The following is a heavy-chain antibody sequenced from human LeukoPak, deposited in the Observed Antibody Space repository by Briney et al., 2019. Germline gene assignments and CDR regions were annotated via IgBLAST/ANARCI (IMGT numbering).Heavy chain of an antibody. J-gene: IGHJ6*04. CDR3: ARRPTYYYGSGSLDV. V-gene: IGHV4-34*01. CDR1: GGSFSGYY. CDR2: INHSGST. D-gene: IGHD3-10*01. Sequence: PSETLSLTCAVYGGSFSGYYWSWIRQPPGKGLEGIGEINHSGSTNYNPSLKSRVTISVDTSKNQFSLKLSSVTAADTAVYYCARRPTYYYGSGSLDVWGKGTTVTVSS.